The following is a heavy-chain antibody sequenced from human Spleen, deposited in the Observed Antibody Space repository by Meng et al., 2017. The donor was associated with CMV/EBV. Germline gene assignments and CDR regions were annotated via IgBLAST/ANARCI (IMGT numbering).Heavy chain of an antibody. V-gene: IGHV1-18*01. J-gene: IGHJ5*02. CDR1: GYTFTSHD. CDR2: IYTFNGNT. CDR3: ARGGRSSIGRGPWFDP. D-gene: IGHD6-13*01. Sequence: ASVKVSCKASGYTFTSHDISWVRRAPGQGLEWMGWIYTFNGNTNYAQKLQGRVTMTTDTSTSTAYMELTSLTSDDTAVYYCARGGRSSIGRGPWFDPWGQGTLVTVSS.